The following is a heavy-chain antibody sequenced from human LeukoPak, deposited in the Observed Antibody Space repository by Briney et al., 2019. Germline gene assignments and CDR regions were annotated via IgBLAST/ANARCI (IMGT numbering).Heavy chain of an antibody. CDR1: GGSISSSSYY. Sequence: SETLSLTCTVSGGSISSSSYYWAWIRQPPGKGLEWIGSIYYTGSTYYNPSLKSRVTISLDTSKNQFSLKLSSVTAADTAVYYCARLSGRDYYFDYWGQGTLVTVSS. V-gene: IGHV4-39*07. D-gene: IGHD3-10*01. CDR3: ARLSGRDYYFDY. J-gene: IGHJ4*02. CDR2: IYYTGST.